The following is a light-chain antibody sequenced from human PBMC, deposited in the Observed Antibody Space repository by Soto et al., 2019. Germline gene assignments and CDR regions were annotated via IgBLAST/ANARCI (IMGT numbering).Light chain of an antibody. V-gene: IGKV1-33*01. CDR2: DAS. J-gene: IGKJ3*01. CDR1: QSITTW. Sequence: DIPMTQSPSTVSAYVGDSVTITCRASQSITTWLAWYQQKPGKAPKLLIYDASNLETGVPSRFSGSGSGTDFTFTISSLQPEDIATYYCQQYDNLPFTFGPGTKVDIK. CDR3: QQYDNLPFT.